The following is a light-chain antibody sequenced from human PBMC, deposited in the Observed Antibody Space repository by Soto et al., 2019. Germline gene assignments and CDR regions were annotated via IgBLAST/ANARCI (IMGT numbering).Light chain of an antibody. J-gene: IGKJ1*01. V-gene: IGKV3-15*01. CDR2: GAS. CDR3: QHYNHWPPWT. CDR1: QSVSSN. Sequence: EVVMTQSPATLSMSPGERATLSCRASQSVSSNLAWYQQKPGQAPRLLIYGASTRATGIPARFSGSGSGTEFTLTISSLQSEDFAVYYCQHYNHWPPWTFGQGTKVEIK.